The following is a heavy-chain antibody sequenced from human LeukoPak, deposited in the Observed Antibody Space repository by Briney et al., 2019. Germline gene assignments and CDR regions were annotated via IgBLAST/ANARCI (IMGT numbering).Heavy chain of an antibody. CDR1: GGTFSSYA. V-gene: IGHV1-69*04. CDR2: IILMFDIA. CDR3: ASPKSIEDTGMDV. D-gene: IGHD3-22*01. J-gene: IGHJ6*02. Sequence: SVKASCKASGGTFSSYAINWVRQAPGQGLEWMGRIILMFDIANYAQKFQGRVTITADKSTSTAYMELSSLRSEDTAVYYCASPKSIEDTGMDVWGQGTTVTVSS.